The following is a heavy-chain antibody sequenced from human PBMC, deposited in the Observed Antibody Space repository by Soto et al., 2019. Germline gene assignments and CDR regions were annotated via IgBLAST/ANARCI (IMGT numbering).Heavy chain of an antibody. CDR2: INYSGRT. V-gene: IGHV4-31*03. D-gene: IGHD3-10*01. CDR3: ARDYNRRPVGWFDP. CDR1: GGSISSGGYY. Sequence: PSETLFLTCTVSGGSISSGGYYWSWIRQHPGKGLEWIGHINYSGRTYYNSSLKSRVSISVDTSKNQFSLKLSSVTAADTAIYYCARDYNRRPVGWFDPWGQGTLVTVSS. J-gene: IGHJ5*02.